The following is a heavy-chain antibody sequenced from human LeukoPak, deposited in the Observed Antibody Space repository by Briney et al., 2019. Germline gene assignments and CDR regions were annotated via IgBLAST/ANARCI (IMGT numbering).Heavy chain of an antibody. D-gene: IGHD4-17*01. V-gene: IGHV3-23*01. CDR1: GFSFSSYA. CDR3: VKVNDYGDPAWAFDI. J-gene: IGHJ3*02. CDR2: ISESGGST. Sequence: GGSLRLSCAASGFSFSSYAMSWVRQAPGKGREWVSTISESGGSTYYADSVKGRFTISRDNSKNTLYLQMNSLRAEDTAVYYCVKVNDYGDPAWAFDIWGQGTMVTVSS.